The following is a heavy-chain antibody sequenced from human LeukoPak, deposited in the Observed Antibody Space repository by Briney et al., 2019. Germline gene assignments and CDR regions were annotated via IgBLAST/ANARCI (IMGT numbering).Heavy chain of an antibody. CDR2: ISSSSSYI. CDR3: ARERYGIYYGSGSYSYDY. CDR1: GFTFSSYS. J-gene: IGHJ4*02. V-gene: IGHV3-21*01. Sequence: PGGSLRLSCAASGFTFSSYSMNWVRQAPGKGLEWVSSISSSSSYIYYADSVKGRFTISRDNAKNSLYLQMNSLRAEDTAVYYCARERYGIYYGSGSYSYDYWGQGTLVTVSS. D-gene: IGHD3-10*01.